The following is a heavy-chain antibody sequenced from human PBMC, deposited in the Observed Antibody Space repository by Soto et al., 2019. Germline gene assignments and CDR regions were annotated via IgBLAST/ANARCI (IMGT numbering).Heavy chain of an antibody. CDR1: GFTFSSYA. Sequence: LRLSCAASGFTFSSYAMHWVRQAPGKGLEWVAVISYDGSNKYYADSVKGRFTISRDNSKNTLYLQMNSLRAEDTAVYYCARDRCTNAVCYAPYDYWGQGTLVTVSS. CDR2: ISYDGSNK. CDR3: ARDRCTNAVCYAPYDY. D-gene: IGHD2-8*01. J-gene: IGHJ4*02. V-gene: IGHV3-30-3*01.